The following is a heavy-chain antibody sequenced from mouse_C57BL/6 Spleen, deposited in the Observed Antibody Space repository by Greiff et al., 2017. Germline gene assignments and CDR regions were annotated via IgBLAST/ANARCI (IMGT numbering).Heavy chain of an antibody. Sequence: EVQLVESGGGLVKPGGSLKLSCAASGFTFSDYGMHWVRQAPVTGLEWVAYISSCSSTIYYADPVKGRFTISRDNAKNTLFLQMTSLRSEDTAMYYCARENDYDVYYFDYWGQGTTLTVAS. CDR2: ISSCSSTI. D-gene: IGHD2-4*01. V-gene: IGHV5-17*01. CDR1: GFTFSDYG. CDR3: ARENDYDVYYFDY. J-gene: IGHJ2*01.